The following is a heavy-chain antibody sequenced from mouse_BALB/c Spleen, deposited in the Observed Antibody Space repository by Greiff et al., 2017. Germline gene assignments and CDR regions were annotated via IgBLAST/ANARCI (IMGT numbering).Heavy chain of an antibody. CDR3: ARESIWFAY. J-gene: IGHJ3*01. Sequence: VQLKESGPGLVKPSQSLSLTCSVTGYSITSGYYWNWIRQFPGNKLEWMGYISYDGSNNYNPSLKNRISITRDTSKNQFFLKLNSVTTEDTATYYCARESIWFAYWGQGTLVTVSA. V-gene: IGHV3-6*02. CDR1: GYSITSGYY. CDR2: ISYDGSN.